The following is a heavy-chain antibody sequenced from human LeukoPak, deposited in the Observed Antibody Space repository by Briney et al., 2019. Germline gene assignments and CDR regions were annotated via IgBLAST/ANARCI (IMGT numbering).Heavy chain of an antibody. D-gene: IGHD6-19*01. J-gene: IGHJ5*02. CDR2: INPNSGGT. CDR1: GYTFTTYG. V-gene: IGHV1-2*02. Sequence: ASVKVSCKSSGYTFTTYGITWVRQAPGQGLEWIGWINPNSGGTNYAQKFQGRVTMTRDTSISTAYMELGRLRSDVTAVYYCARGPYSSGWYNWFDPWGQGTLVTVSS. CDR3: ARGPYSSGWYNWFDP.